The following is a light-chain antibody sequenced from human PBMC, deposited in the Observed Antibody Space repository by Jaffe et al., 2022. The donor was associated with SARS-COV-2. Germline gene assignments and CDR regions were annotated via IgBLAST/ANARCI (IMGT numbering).Light chain of an antibody. CDR2: EVS. CDR1: SSDVGGYKY. CDR3: SSYTSSSTPYV. Sequence: QSALAQPASVSGSPGQSITISCTGTSSDVGGYKYVSWYQQHPGKAPKVMIYEVSNRASGVSDRFSGSKSGSTASLTISGLQAEDEADYYCSSYTSSSTPYVFGTGTKVTVL. J-gene: IGLJ1*01. V-gene: IGLV2-14*01.